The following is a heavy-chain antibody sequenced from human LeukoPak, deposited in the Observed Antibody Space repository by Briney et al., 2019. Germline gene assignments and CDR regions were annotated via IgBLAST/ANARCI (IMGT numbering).Heavy chain of an antibody. CDR3: ARVDQWPPSGWFDP. CDR1: GESVSSNSAA. D-gene: IGHD6-19*01. Sequence: SQTLSLTCAISGESVSSNSAAWNWIRQSPSRGLEWLGRTYYRSKWYDDYAVSVRSRITISPDTSKNQFSLQLSSVTPEDTAVYYCARVDQWPPSGWFDPWGQGIQVTVSS. V-gene: IGHV6-1*01. J-gene: IGHJ5*02. CDR2: TYYRSKWYD.